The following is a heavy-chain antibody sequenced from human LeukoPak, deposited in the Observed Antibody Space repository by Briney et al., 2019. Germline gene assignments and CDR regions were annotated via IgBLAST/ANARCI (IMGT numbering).Heavy chain of an antibody. CDR1: GFTFSSYA. Sequence: GGSLRLSCAASGFTFSSYAMSWVRQAPGKGLEWVSAISGSGGSTYYADSVKGRFTISRDNAKNSLYLQMNSLRAEDTAVYYCARVAAAGLDYWGQGTLVTVSS. J-gene: IGHJ4*02. CDR3: ARVAAAGLDY. CDR2: ISGSGGST. D-gene: IGHD6-13*01. V-gene: IGHV3-23*01.